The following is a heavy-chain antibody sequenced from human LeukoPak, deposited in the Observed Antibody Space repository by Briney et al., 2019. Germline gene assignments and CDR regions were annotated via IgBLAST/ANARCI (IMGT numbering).Heavy chain of an antibody. D-gene: IGHD3-22*01. CDR2: ISGSGGST. CDR3: AKDQGGYYYDSSGYDYSN. Sequence: GGSLRLSCAASGFTFSSYAMSWVRQAPGKGLEWVSAISGSGGSTYYADSVKGRFTISRDNSKSTLYLQMNSLRAEDTAVYYCAKDQGGYYYDSSGYDYSNWGQGALVTVSS. V-gene: IGHV3-23*01. J-gene: IGHJ4*02. CDR1: GFTFSSYA.